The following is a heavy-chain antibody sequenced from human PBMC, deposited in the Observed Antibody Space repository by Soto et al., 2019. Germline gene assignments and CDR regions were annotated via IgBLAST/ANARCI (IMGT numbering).Heavy chain of an antibody. CDR2: MNPNSGNT. Sequence: QVQLVQSGAEVKKPGASVKVSCEASGYTFTSYDITWVRQATGQGLEWMGWMNPNSGNTGYAQKFQGRVTMTRNTSISTAYTELSSLRSEDTAVYYCATSTNDYGDRHWGQGTLVTVSS. CDR1: GYTFTSYD. V-gene: IGHV1-8*01. J-gene: IGHJ4*02. D-gene: IGHD4-17*01. CDR3: ATSTNDYGDRH.